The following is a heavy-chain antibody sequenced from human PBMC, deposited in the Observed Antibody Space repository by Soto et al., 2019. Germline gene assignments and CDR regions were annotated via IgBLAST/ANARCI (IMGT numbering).Heavy chain of an antibody. CDR2: IWYDGSNK. CDR3: ARAAAGTGGDY. V-gene: IGHV3-33*01. J-gene: IGHJ4*02. Sequence: QVQLVESGGGVVQPGRSLRLSCAASGFTFSSYGMHWVRQAPGKGLEWVAVIWYDGSNKYYADSVKGRFTISRDNSKKTLYLKMNSLRAEDTAVYYCARAAAGTGGDYWGPGTLVTVSS. CDR1: GFTFSSYG. D-gene: IGHD6-13*01.